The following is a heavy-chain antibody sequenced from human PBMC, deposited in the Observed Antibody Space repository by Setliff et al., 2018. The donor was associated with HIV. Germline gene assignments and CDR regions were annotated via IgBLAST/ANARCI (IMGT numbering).Heavy chain of an antibody. CDR2: VTHSGNT. Sequence: SETLSLTCAVSGGSISSDNWWTWVRQPPGKGLEWIGEVTHSGNTTYDPSLKSRITISVDTSKNQFSLKLTSVTAADMGVYYCARGRKKTLAVSGTRYFDFWGQGTLVTVSS. CDR1: GGSISSDNW. V-gene: IGHV4-4*02. CDR3: ARGRKKTLAVSGTRYFDF. D-gene: IGHD6-19*01. J-gene: IGHJ4*02.